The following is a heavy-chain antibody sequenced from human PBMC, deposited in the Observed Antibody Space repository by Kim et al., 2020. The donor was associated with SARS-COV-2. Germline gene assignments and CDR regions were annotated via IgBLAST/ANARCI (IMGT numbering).Heavy chain of an antibody. CDR1: GFTFSSYS. Sequence: GGSLRLSCAASGFTFSSYSMNWVRQAPGKGLEWVSYISSSSTIYYADSVKGRFTISRDNAKNSLYLQMNSLRDEDTAVYYCASLTIYYDSKGWGGQGTLVTVSS. V-gene: IGHV3-48*02. J-gene: IGHJ4*02. CDR3: ASLTIYYDSKGW. CDR2: ISSSSTI. D-gene: IGHD3-22*01.